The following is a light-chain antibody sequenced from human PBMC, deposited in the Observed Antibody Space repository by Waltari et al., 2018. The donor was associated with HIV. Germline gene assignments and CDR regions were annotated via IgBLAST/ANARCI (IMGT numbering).Light chain of an antibody. CDR1: ISDVGDYNF. V-gene: IGLV2-14*03. CDR3: SSYTSSSLYV. CDR2: DVS. Sequence: QSALTQPASVSGSPGQSITISCTGSISDVGDYNFVSWYQQHPGKAPKLMIFDVSNRPSGISNRFSGSKSGNTASLTISGLQPEDEADYYCSSYTSSSLYVFGTGTKVTVL. J-gene: IGLJ1*01.